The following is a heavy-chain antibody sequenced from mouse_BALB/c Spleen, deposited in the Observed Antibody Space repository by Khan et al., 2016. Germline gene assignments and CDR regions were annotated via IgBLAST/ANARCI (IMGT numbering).Heavy chain of an antibody. CDR2: ISYSGST. D-gene: IGHD1-1*02. Sequence: VQLKQSGPSLVKPSQTLSLTCSVTGDSITSGYWNWIRKFPGNKLEYMGYISYSGSTYYNPSLKSRISITRDTSKSQYYLQLHSVTTENTATSYCEGYYGHFFDYWGQGTTLTVSS. V-gene: IGHV3-8*02. J-gene: IGHJ2*01. CDR3: EGYYGHFFDY. CDR1: GDSITSGY.